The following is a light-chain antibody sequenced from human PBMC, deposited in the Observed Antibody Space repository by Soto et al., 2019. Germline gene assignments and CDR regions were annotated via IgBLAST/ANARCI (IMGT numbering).Light chain of an antibody. Sequence: QSALTQPAPVSGSPGQSITISCTGTSSDVGGYNYVSWFQQHPGKAPKLMIYDVSNRPSGVSSRFSGSKSGNTASLTISGLQAEDEADYYCSSYTTSYTAVFGGGTKLTVL. J-gene: IGLJ3*02. CDR3: SSYTTSYTAV. CDR1: SSDVGGYNY. CDR2: DVS. V-gene: IGLV2-14*01.